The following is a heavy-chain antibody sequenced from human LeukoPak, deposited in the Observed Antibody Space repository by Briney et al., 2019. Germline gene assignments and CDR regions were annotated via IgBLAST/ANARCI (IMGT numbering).Heavy chain of an antibody. CDR2: ISYDGSNK. D-gene: IGHD3-22*01. V-gene: IGHV3-30*01. J-gene: IGHJ4*02. CDR1: GFTFSSYA. Sequence: GGSLRLSCAASGFTFSSYAMHWVRQAPGEGLEWVAVISYDGSNKYYADSVKGRFTISRDNSKNTLYLQMNSLRAEDTAVYYCARVPPYYYDSSGYPLDYWGQGTLVTVSS. CDR3: ARVPPYYYDSSGYPLDY.